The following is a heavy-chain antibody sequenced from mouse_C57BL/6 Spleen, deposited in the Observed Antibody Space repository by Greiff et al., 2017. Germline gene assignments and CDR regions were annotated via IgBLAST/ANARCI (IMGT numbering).Heavy chain of an antibody. CDR1: GFSVNTYA. D-gene: IGHD2-5*01. V-gene: IGHV10-1*01. CDR2: IRSKSNNYAT. Sequence: EVQGVESGGGLVQPKGSLKLSCAASGFSVNTYAMNWVRQAPGKGLEWVARIRSKSNNYATYYADSVKDRFTISRDDSESMLYLQMNNLKTEDTAMYYCVRQARAYYSKGMDYWGQGTSVTVSS. J-gene: IGHJ4*01. CDR3: VRQARAYYSKGMDY.